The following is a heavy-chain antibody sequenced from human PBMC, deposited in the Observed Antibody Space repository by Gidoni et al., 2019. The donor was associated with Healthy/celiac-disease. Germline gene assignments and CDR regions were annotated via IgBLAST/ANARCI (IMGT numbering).Heavy chain of an antibody. CDR2: ISGSGGNT. J-gene: IGHJ6*02. CDR1: GFTFSSFA. CDR3: AKGRGDFVSRGMDV. Sequence: EVQLLESGGGLVQPGGSLRFSCAASGFTFSSFAMSWVRQAPGKGLEWVSGISGSGGNTYYAHSVQGRFTISRDNSQNTLYLRMNSLRAEDTALYYCAKGRGDFVSRGMDVWGQGTTVTVSS. D-gene: IGHD3-3*01. V-gene: IGHV3-23*01.